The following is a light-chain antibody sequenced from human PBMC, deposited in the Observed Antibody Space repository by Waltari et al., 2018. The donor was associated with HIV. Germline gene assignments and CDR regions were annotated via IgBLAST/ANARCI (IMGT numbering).Light chain of an antibody. CDR3: QQYETYYT. V-gene: IGKV1-5*03. CDR2: QAS. CDR1: QNIGTS. J-gene: IGKJ2*01. Sequence: STLSAAVRDTVTITCRASQNIGTSLAWYQQRPGKAPTLLIYQASTLQNGVSSRFSGSGSGTEFTLTITSLQRDDFASYFCQQYETYYTFGQGSRLE.